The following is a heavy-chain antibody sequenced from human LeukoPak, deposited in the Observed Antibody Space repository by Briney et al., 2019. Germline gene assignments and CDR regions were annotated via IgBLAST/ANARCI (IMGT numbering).Heavy chain of an antibody. Sequence: GRSLRLSCAASGFTFDDYAKHWGRQAPGKGLEWVSGVSWNNGSIAYADSVKGRSTVSRHNANNSLYPQMNRLRAEHTALSYCAKDGGGYDSSGYYLENPDDNHRFDPWGPGTLVTVSS. D-gene: IGHD3-22*01. CDR2: VSWNNGSI. J-gene: IGHJ5*02. CDR3: AKDGGGYDSSGYYLENPDDNHRFDP. CDR1: GFTFDDYA. V-gene: IGHV3-9*01.